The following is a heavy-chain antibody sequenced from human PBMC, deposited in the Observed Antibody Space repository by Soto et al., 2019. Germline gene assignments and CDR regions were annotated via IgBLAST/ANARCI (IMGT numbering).Heavy chain of an antibody. CDR3: ERAVIYYYYGLDV. V-gene: IGHV1-69*13. CDR2: IIPIFGTA. CDR1: GGTFSSYA. J-gene: IGHJ6*02. Sequence: ASVKVSCKASGGTFSSYAISWVRQAPGQGLEWMGGIIPIFGTANYAQKFQGRVTITADESTSTAYMELSSLRSEDKAVYYCERAVIYYYYGLDVWGQGTTVTVSS.